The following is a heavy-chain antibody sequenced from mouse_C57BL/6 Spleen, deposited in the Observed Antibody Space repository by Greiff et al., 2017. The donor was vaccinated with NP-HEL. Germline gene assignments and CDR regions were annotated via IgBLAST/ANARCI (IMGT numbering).Heavy chain of an antibody. CDR1: GFTFSSYA. D-gene: IGHD2-4*01. Sequence: DVKLVESGGGLVKPGGSLKLSCAASGFTFSSYAMSWVRQTPEKRLEWVATISDGGSYTYYPDNVKGRFTISRDNAKNNLYLQMSHLKSEDTAMYYCARRGDDYDGFAYWGQGTLVTVSA. CDR3: ARRGDDYDGFAY. J-gene: IGHJ3*01. CDR2: ISDGGSYT. V-gene: IGHV5-4*03.